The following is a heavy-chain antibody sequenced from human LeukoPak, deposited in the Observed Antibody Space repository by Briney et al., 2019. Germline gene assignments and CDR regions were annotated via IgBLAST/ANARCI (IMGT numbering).Heavy chain of an antibody. CDR1: GFTFNNYA. CDR3: AKGVRSGKYYYASSGYSFDS. D-gene: IGHD3-22*01. V-gene: IGHV3-23*01. CDR2: ISGSGSST. Sequence: PGGSLRLSCAASGFTFNNYAMSWVRQAPGKGLEWVSSISGSGSSTWYADSVKGRFTISRDNSENTLYLQMNGLRAEDTAVYYCAKGVRSGKYYYASSGYSFDSWGQGTLVTVSS. J-gene: IGHJ4*02.